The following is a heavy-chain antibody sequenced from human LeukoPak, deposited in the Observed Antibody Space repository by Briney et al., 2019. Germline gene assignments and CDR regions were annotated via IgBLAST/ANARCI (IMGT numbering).Heavy chain of an antibody. CDR2: ISATSAYI. CDR1: GFTFSSYW. Sequence: GGSLRLSCAASGFTFSSYWMNWVRQAPGKGLEWVASISATSAYIWYADSVKGRFTISRDNAKNTLYLQMNGLRAEDTAVYYCSKGGAVAPDYWGQGTLVTVSS. J-gene: IGHJ4*02. CDR3: SKGGAVAPDY. D-gene: IGHD6-19*01. V-gene: IGHV3-21*01.